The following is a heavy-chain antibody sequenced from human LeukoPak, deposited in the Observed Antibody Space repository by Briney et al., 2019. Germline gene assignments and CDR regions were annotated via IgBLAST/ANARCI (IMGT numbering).Heavy chain of an antibody. V-gene: IGHV4-61*02. CDR1: GGSISSGSYY. CDR3: ARDDRYNWNDRPHFLTMIVPTWAFDI. D-gene: IGHD1-20*01. CDR2: IYTSGST. Sequence: SQTLSLTCTVSGGSISSGSYYWSWIRQPAGKGLEWIGRIYTSGSTNYNPSLKSRVTISVDTSKNQFSLKLSSVTAADTAVYYCARDDRYNWNDRPHFLTMIVPTWAFDIWGQGTMVTVSS. J-gene: IGHJ3*02.